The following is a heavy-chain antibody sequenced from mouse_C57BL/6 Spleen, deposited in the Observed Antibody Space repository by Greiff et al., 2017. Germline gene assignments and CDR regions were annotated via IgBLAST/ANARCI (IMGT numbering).Heavy chain of an antibody. CDR3: ARDPFITTVVAHWYFDV. D-gene: IGHD1-1*01. J-gene: IGHJ1*03. CDR2: ISDGGSYT. CDR1: GFTFSSYA. V-gene: IGHV5-4*01. Sequence: EVQLVESGGGLVKPGGSLKLSCAASGFTFSSYAMSWVRQTPEKRLEWVATISDGGSYTYYPDNVKGRFTISRDNAKNNLYLQMSHLKSEDTAMYYCARDPFITTVVAHWYFDVWRTGTTVTVSS.